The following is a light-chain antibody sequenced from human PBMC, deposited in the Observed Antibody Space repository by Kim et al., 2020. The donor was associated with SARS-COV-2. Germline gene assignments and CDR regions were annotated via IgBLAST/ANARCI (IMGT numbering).Light chain of an antibody. CDR1: QSLLHSNGYYS. CDR2: LGT. J-gene: IGKJ1*01. Sequence: DIVMSQSPLSLPVTPGEPASMSCRSSQSLLHSNGYYSLDWYLQKPGQSPQLLIYLGTNRASGVPDRFSGSGSGTDFTLKISRVEAEDVGVYYCMQALQSPRTCGQGTKVDIK. V-gene: IGKV2-28*01. CDR3: MQALQSPRT.